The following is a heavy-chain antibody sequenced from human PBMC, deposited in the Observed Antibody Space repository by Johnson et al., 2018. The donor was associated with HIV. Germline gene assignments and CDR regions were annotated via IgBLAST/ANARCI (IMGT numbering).Heavy chain of an antibody. CDR2: ISYDGSKK. Sequence: QVQLVESGGGVVQPGGSLRLSCAASGFTFSSYAMHWVRQAPGKGLEWVAVISYDGSKKFYADSVKGRFTISRDNSKNTRYLQMNSLRLEDTAVYYCARLPGGYSRDAFDIWGEGTMVTVS. D-gene: IGHD5-18*01. V-gene: IGHV3-30*04. CDR3: ARLPGGYSRDAFDI. J-gene: IGHJ3*02. CDR1: GFTFSSYA.